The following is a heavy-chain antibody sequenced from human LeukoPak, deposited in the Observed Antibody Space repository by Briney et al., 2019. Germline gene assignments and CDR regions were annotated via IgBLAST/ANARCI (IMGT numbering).Heavy chain of an antibody. J-gene: IGHJ4*02. D-gene: IGHD5-12*01. CDR2: ISWNSDTI. Sequence: GRSLRLSCAVSGFTFDDYAMHWVRQVPGKGLEWVSGISWNSDTIAYADYVKGRFTISRDNAKNSLYLQMNSLRAEDTALYYCATNGGGGSGYGNFDYWGQGTLVTVSS. V-gene: IGHV3-9*01. CDR1: GFTFDDYA. CDR3: ATNGGGGSGYGNFDY.